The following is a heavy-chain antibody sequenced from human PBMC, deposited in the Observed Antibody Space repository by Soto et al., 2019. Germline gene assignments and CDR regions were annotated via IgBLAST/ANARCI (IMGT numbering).Heavy chain of an antibody. CDR1: GFTFSSYS. J-gene: IGHJ6*02. Sequence: PGGSLRLSCAASGFTFSSYSMNWVRQAPGKGLEWASSISSSSSYIYYADSVKGRFTISRDNAKNSLYLQMNSLRAEHTAVYYCARGTYSSLGDYHGMDVWGQGTTVTVSS. V-gene: IGHV3-21*01. CDR2: ISSSSSYI. D-gene: IGHD6-13*01. CDR3: ARGTYSSLGDYHGMDV.